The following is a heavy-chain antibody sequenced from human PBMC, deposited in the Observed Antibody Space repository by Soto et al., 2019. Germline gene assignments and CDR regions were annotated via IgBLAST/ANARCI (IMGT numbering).Heavy chain of an antibody. CDR3: ARGAYHAYYTDV. J-gene: IGHJ6*03. D-gene: IGHD3-16*01. CDR2: IKFDGSTT. V-gene: IGHV3-74*01. CDR1: GFTFSNYW. Sequence: EVQLVESGGGLVQPGGSLRLSCAASGFTFSNYWMHWVRQGPGKGLVWVSRIKFDGSTTTYADSVKGRFTISRDNAENTVYLHMSSLGAEDTAVYYCARGAYHAYYTDVWGKGTPVSVSS.